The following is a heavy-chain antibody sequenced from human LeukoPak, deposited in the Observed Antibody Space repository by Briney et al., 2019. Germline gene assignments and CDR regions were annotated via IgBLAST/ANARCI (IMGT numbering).Heavy chain of an antibody. V-gene: IGHV3-43D*03. CDR3: AKAKWETRSFDY. CDR1: GFTFDDYA. D-gene: IGHD1-26*01. J-gene: IGHJ4*02. Sequence: GGSLRLSCAASGFTFDDYAMHWVRQAPGKGLEWVSLISWDGGSTYYADSVKGRFTISRDNSKNSLYLQMNSLRAEDTALYYCAKAKWETRSFDYWGQGTLVTVSS. CDR2: ISWDGGST.